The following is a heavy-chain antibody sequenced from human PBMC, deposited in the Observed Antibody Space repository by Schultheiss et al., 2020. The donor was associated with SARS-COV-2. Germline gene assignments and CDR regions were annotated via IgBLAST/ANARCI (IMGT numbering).Heavy chain of an antibody. V-gene: IGHV3-52*02. J-gene: IGHJ5*02. CDR3: ARDVLGYSSTWGWFDP. CDR1: GFTFSSSW. Sequence: GGSLRLSCAASGFTFSSSWMHWVCQAPEKGQEWVADIKCDGSEKYYVDSVKGRLTISRDNAKNSLYLQVNSLRAEDMTVYYCARDVLGYSSTWGWFDPWGQGSLVTVSS. D-gene: IGHD6-13*01. CDR2: IKCDGSEK.